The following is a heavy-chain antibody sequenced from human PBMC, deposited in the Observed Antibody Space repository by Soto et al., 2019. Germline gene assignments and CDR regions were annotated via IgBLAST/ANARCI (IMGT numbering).Heavy chain of an antibody. J-gene: IGHJ6*02. D-gene: IGHD6-13*01. CDR2: IDTSGNT. CDR3: ARYSSNWFQTEGMDV. Sequence: SETLSLTCSVSGYSVSSSDYYWAWIRQPAGKGLEWIGRIDTSGNTNYNPSLKSRVTMSVDTSKKQFSLKLTSVTAADTAVYYCARYSSNWFQTEGMDVWGQGTTVTAP. CDR1: GYSVSSSDYY. V-gene: IGHV4-61*02.